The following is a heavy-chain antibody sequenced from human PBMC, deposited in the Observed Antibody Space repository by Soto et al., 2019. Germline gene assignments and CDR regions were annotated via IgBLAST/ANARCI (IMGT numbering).Heavy chain of an antibody. CDR3: AKLSIAYYDILTGYLPLTEDFDY. CDR1: GFTFSSYA. J-gene: IGHJ4*02. V-gene: IGHV3-23*01. D-gene: IGHD3-9*01. CDR2: ISGSGGST. Sequence: GGSLRLSCAASGFTFSSYAMSWVRQAPGKGLEWVSAISGSGGSTYYADSVKGRFTISRDNSKNTLYLQMNSLRAEDTAVYYCAKLSIAYYDILTGYLPLTEDFDYWGQGTLVTVSS.